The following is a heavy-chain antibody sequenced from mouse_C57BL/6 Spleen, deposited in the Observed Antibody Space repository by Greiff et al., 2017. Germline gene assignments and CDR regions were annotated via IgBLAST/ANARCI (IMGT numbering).Heavy chain of an antibody. CDR3: ARDPGGYYAMDY. CDR2: ISYDGSN. J-gene: IGHJ4*01. D-gene: IGHD1-1*02. Sequence: VQLQQSGPGLVKPSQSLSLTCSVTGYSITSGYYWNWIRQLPGNKLEWMGYISYDGSNNYNPSLKNRISITRDTSKNQFFLKLNSVTTEDTATYYCARDPGGYYAMDYWGQGTSVTVSS. V-gene: IGHV3-6*01. CDR1: GYSITSGYY.